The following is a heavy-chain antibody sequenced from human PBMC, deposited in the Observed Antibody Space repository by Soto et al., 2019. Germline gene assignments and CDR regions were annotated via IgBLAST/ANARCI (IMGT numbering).Heavy chain of an antibody. CDR2: IYYSGST. CDR3: ARAKGLVTVTTSWFDP. J-gene: IGHJ5*02. D-gene: IGHD4-17*01. Sequence: QVQLQESGPGLVKPSQTLSLTCTVSGGSINSGDYYWSWIRQPPGKGLEWIGYIYYSGSTYYNPSLKSRVCISADTSKNQFSLKLSSVTAADTAVYYCARAKGLVTVTTSWFDPWGQGTLVTVSS. V-gene: IGHV4-30-4*01. CDR1: GGSINSGDYY.